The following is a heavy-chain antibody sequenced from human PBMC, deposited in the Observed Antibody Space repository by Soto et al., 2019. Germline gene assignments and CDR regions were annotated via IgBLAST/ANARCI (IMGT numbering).Heavy chain of an antibody. CDR2: TSAYNGNK. J-gene: IGHJ4*02. V-gene: IGHV1-18*01. CDR3: ARDLGQQLFDY. Sequence: QVQLVQSGAEVKKPGASVKVSCKASGYTFTSYGISWVRQAPGQGLEWMGWTSAYNGNKKHAQQLQGRVSMTTDTSTSTAYMELRSLRSDDTAVYYCARDLGQQLFDYWGQGTLVTVSS. D-gene: IGHD6-13*01. CDR1: GYTFTSYG.